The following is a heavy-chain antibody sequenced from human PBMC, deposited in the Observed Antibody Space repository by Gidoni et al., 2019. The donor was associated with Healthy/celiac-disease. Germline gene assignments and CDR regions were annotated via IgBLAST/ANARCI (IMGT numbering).Heavy chain of an antibody. CDR3: ARFKPGQLGKGGLDY. Sequence: EVQLVETGGGLIQPGGSLRLPCAASGFTVSSNYMSWVRQAPGKGLEWVPVIYSGGSKYYADSVKGRFTIARDNSKNTLYLQMNSLRAEDTAVYYCARFKPGQLGKGGLDYWGQGTLVTVSS. J-gene: IGHJ4*02. CDR2: IYSGGSK. CDR1: GFTVSSNY. V-gene: IGHV3-53*02. D-gene: IGHD6-6*01.